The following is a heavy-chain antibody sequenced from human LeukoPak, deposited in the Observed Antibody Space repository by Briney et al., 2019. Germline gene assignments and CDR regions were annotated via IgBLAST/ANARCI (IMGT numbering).Heavy chain of an antibody. CDR2: ISDSGGST. Sequence: GGSLRLSCAASGFSFGSFAMSWVRQAPGKGLEWVSSISDSGGSTFYADSVKGRFTISRDNSKNTLYLQMNSLRAEDTAVYYCAKHGIIARKYYFDSWGQGTLVTVSS. V-gene: IGHV3-23*01. D-gene: IGHD1-14*01. CDR1: GFSFGSFA. CDR3: AKHGIIARKYYFDS. J-gene: IGHJ4*02.